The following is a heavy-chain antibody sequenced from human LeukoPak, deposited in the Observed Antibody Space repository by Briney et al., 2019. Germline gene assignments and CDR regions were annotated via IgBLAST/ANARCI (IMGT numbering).Heavy chain of an antibody. CDR1: GGSFSGYY. D-gene: IGHD6-6*01. CDR2: INHSGST. CDR3: ARALRGIAARLYPY. J-gene: IGHJ4*02. Sequence: SETLSLTCAVYGGSFSGYYWSWIRQPPGKGLEWIGEINHSGSTNYNPYLKSRVTISVDTSKNQFSLKLSSVTAADAAVYYCARALRGIAARLYPYWGQGTLVTVSS. V-gene: IGHV4-34*01.